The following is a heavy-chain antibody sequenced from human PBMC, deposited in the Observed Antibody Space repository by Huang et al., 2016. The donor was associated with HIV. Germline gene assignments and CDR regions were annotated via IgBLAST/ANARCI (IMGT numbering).Heavy chain of an antibody. Sequence: EVQLLESGGGLVQTGGSLRLSCAASGFTFSSYAMSWVRQAPGKGLGWFSSITCRGSSSYYADSVKGRFTISRDNSKNKLYLQMNSLRAEDTAIYYCAKADSGAAAGSLVDYWGQGTLVTVSS. CDR2: ITCRGSSS. CDR3: AKADSGAAAGSLVDY. CDR1: GFTFSSYA. V-gene: IGHV3-23*01. D-gene: IGHD6-13*01. J-gene: IGHJ4*02.